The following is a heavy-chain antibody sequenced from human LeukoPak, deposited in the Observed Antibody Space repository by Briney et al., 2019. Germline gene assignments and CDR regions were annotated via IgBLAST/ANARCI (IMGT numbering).Heavy chain of an antibody. J-gene: IGHJ6*03. CDR1: GYSISSGYY. V-gene: IGHV4-34*01. Sequence: SETLSLTCAVSGYSISSGYYWSWIRQPPGKGLEWIGEINHRGSTIYNPSLKSRVTISVDTSKNQFSLKLSSVTAADTAVYYCARGRKDYYDSSGYHYPYYYYYMDVWGKGTTVTVSS. CDR3: ARGRKDYYDSSGYHYPYYYYYMDV. CDR2: INHRGST. D-gene: IGHD3-22*01.